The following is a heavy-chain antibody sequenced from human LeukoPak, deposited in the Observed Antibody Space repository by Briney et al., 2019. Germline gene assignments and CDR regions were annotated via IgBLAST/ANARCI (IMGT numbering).Heavy chain of an antibody. V-gene: IGHV3-30*03. J-gene: IGHJ4*02. Sequence: GGSLRLSCAASGFTFSSYGMHWVRQAPGKGLEWVAVISYDGSNKYYADSVKGRFTISRDNSKNTLYLQMNSLRAEDTAVYYCATSLGLQIVVVPAAFDYWGQGTLVTVSS. CDR1: GFTFSSYG. CDR2: ISYDGSNK. D-gene: IGHD2-2*01. CDR3: ATSLGLQIVVVPAAFDY.